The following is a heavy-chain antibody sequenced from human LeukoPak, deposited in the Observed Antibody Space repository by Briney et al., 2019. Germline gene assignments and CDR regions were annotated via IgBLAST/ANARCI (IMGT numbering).Heavy chain of an antibody. J-gene: IGHJ4*02. D-gene: IGHD5-12*01. CDR2: IRSNAYGGTT. Sequence: GGSLRLSCTASGFTFGDYAMSWVRQAPGKGLEWVGFIRSNAYGGTTEYAASVKGIFTISRDDSKSITYMQMNSVKTEDTSFCYCTLLSRRSYVDSGYSGDYWGQGTLVTVSS. CDR1: GFTFGDYA. CDR3: TLLSRRSYVDSGYSGDY. V-gene: IGHV3-49*04.